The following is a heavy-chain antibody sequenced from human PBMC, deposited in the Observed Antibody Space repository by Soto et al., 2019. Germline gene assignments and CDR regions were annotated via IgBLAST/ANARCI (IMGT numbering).Heavy chain of an antibody. CDR2: IKSKTDGGTT. J-gene: IGHJ3*02. Sequence: GGSLRLSCAASDFTFSNAWINWVRQAPGKGLEWVGRIKSKTDGGTTDYAAPVKGRFTISRDDSKNTLYLQMNSLKTEDTAVYFCTTDHVGTSTWYFAYDIWGQGTMVTVSS. D-gene: IGHD6-13*01. CDR3: TTDHVGTSTWYFAYDI. CDR1: DFTFSNAW. V-gene: IGHV3-15*07.